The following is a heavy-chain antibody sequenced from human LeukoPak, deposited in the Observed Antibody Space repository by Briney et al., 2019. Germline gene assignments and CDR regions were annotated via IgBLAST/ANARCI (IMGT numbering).Heavy chain of an antibody. CDR2: IDPNSGAA. D-gene: IGHD1-26*01. Sequence: GASVKVSCKTSGYTFTAYYLNWVRQAPGQGLEYMGRIDPNSGAATYARKFQGRVTMTRDTSFNTGYMEVTSLRSDDTAVYYCARDRGGGRPGWYNGMDVWGQGTTVTVSS. J-gene: IGHJ6*02. CDR1: GYTFTAYY. CDR3: ARDRGGGRPGWYNGMDV. V-gene: IGHV1-2*02.